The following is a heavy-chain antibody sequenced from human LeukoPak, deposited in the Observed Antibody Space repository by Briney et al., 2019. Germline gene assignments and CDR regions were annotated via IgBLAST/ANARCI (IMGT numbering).Heavy chain of an antibody. CDR3: AVMRRYWLDP. V-gene: IGHV1-8*03. CDR1: GYTFTTYE. D-gene: IGHD2-2*01. J-gene: IGHJ5*02. CDR2: MNPNSGNT. Sequence: ASVKVSCKASGYTFTTYEIYWVRQATGQGLEWMGWMNPNSGNTGYAQKFQGRVTITRNTSISAAYMELSSLTSEDTAVYYCAVMRRYWLDPWGQGTLVTVSS.